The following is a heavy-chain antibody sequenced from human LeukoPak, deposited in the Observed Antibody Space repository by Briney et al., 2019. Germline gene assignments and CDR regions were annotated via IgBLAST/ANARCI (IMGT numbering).Heavy chain of an antibody. J-gene: IGHJ6*02. Sequence: GGSLRLSCAASGFTFSSYSMNWVRQAPGKGLEWVSYISSSSTIYYADSVKGRFTISRDNAKNSLYLQMNSLRAEDTAVYYCARDGSSGHYYYYYGMDVWGQGTTVTVSS. CDR1: GFTFSSYS. CDR3: ARDGSSGHYYYYYGMDV. D-gene: IGHD3-22*01. CDR2: ISSSSTI. V-gene: IGHV3-48*01.